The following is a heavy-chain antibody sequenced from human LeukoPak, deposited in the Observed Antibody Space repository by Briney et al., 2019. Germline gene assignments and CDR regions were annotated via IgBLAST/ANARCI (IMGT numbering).Heavy chain of an antibody. CDR2: VHPADSNT. V-gene: IGHV5-51*01. J-gene: IGHJ4*02. Sequence: GESLKISCQGSGYRFTRYWIGWVRQMPGKGLEWMGIVHPADSNTRYSTSFEGQVTISVDKSINTTYLQWSSLEATDTAMYYCASAPSWGVRGTFDYWGQGTLVTVSS. CDR3: ASAPSWGVRGTFDY. D-gene: IGHD3-10*01. CDR1: GYRFTRYW.